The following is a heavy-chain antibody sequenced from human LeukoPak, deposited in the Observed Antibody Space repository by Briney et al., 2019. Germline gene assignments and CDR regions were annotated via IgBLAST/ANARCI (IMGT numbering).Heavy chain of an antibody. Sequence: PSETLSLTCTVSGYSFSSGYYWGWLRQPPGKGLEWIGSIYHSGSTYYNPSLKSRFTISVDTSKNQFSLKLSSVTAADTAVYYCARDEGGSRIAAAGFLWFDPWGQGTLVTVSS. D-gene: IGHD6-13*01. V-gene: IGHV4-38-2*02. J-gene: IGHJ5*02. CDR3: ARDEGGSRIAAAGFLWFDP. CDR2: IYHSGST. CDR1: GYSFSSGYY.